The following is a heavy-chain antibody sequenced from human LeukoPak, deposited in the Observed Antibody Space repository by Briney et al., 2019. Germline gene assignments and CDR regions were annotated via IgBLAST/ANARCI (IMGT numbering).Heavy chain of an antibody. CDR2: ISNSSSYR. J-gene: IGHJ5*02. CDR3: ARDPQQLALEP. V-gene: IGHV3-21*01. CDR1: GFTFSSYS. Sequence: GGSLRLSCAASGFTFSSYSMNWVRQAPGKGLEWVSSISNSSSYRYYADSVKVRFTISRDNARNSLYLQMNSLRAEDTAVYYCARDPQQLALEPGGQGTLVSVSS. D-gene: IGHD6-13*01.